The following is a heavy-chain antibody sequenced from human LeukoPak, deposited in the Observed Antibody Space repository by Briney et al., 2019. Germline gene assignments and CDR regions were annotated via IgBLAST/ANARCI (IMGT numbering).Heavy chain of an antibody. D-gene: IGHD1-26*01. CDR3: ARALLGATTRGFFDY. Sequence: SVKVSCKASGGTFSSYAISWVRQAPGQGLEWMGGIIPIFGTANYAQKFQGRVTITTDESTSTAYMELSSLRSEDTAVYYCARALLGATTRGFFDYWGQGTLVTVTS. J-gene: IGHJ4*02. V-gene: IGHV1-69*05. CDR2: IIPIFGTA. CDR1: GGTFSSYA.